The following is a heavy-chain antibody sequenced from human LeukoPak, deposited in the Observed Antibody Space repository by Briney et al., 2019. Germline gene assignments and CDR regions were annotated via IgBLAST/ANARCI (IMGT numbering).Heavy chain of an antibody. CDR1: GGSFSGYY. CDR2: INHSGST. V-gene: IGHV4-34*01. CDR3: ARGTDCDYCTYYYYGMDV. J-gene: IGHJ6*02. Sequence: SETLSLTCAVYGGSFSGYYWSWIRQPPGKGLEWIGEINHSGSTNYNPSLKSRVTISVDTSKNQFSLKLSSVTAADTAVYYCARGTDCDYCTYYYYGMDVWGQGTTVTVSS. D-gene: IGHD4-17*01.